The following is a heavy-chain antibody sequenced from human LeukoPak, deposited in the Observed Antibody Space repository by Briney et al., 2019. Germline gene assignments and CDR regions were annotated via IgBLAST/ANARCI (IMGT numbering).Heavy chain of an antibody. J-gene: IGHJ4*02. CDR3: AREARSSGSFDY. V-gene: IGHV3-23*01. CDR2: IIPSGHTT. Sequence: GGTLRLSCAASGFTFSSHGMNWVRQAPGKGLEWVSGIIPSGHTTYYADSVRGRFTISRDNSKNTLYLQMNSLRAGDTAVYYCAREARSSGSFDYWGQGTLVTVSS. D-gene: IGHD6-19*01. CDR1: GFTFSSHG.